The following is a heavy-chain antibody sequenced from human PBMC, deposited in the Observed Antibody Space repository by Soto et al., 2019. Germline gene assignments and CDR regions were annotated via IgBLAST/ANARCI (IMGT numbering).Heavy chain of an antibody. CDR3: ARENEYSSSWYRAFDY. CDR2: IYHSGST. CDR1: GGSISSSNW. D-gene: IGHD6-13*01. J-gene: IGHJ4*02. Sequence: TSETLSLTCAVSGGSISSSNWWSWVRQPPGKGLEWIGEIYHSGSTNYNPSLKSRVTISVDKSKNQFSLKMSSVTAADTAVYYCARENEYSSSWYRAFDYWGQGTLVTVSS. V-gene: IGHV4-4*02.